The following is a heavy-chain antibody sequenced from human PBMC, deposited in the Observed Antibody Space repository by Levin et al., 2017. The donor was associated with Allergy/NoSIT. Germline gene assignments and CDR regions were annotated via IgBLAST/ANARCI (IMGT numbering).Heavy chain of an antibody. CDR3: ARDYRTYYDFAY. J-gene: IGHJ4*02. CDR2: IYYSGST. D-gene: IGHD3-3*01. CDR1: GGSISSGGYY. Sequence: SETLSLTCTVSGGSISSGGYYWSWIRQHPGKGLEWIGYIYYSGSTYYNPSLKSRVTISVDTSKNQFSLKLSSVTAADTAVYYCARDYRTYYDFAYWGQGTLVTVSS. V-gene: IGHV4-31*03.